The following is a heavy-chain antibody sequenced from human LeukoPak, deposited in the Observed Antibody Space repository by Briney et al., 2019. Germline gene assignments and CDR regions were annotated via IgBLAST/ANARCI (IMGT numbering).Heavy chain of an antibody. CDR2: IYTSGST. J-gene: IGHJ3*02. Sequence: PSETLSLTCTVSGGSISSYYWSWIRQPAGKGLEWIGRIYTSGSTNYSPSLRSRVTMSVDTSKNQFSLKLSSATAADTAVYYCARGSDAIVVVPAAMPGDAFDIWGQGTMVTVSS. V-gene: IGHV4-4*07. CDR1: GGSISSYY. CDR3: ARGSDAIVVVPAAMPGDAFDI. D-gene: IGHD2-2*01.